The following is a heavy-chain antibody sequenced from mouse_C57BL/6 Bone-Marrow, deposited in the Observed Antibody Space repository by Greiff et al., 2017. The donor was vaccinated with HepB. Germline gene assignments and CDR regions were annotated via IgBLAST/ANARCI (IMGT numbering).Heavy chain of an antibody. CDR1: GYTFTSYG. CDR2: IYPRSGNT. J-gene: IGHJ4*01. D-gene: IGHD1-1*01. V-gene: IGHV1-81*01. CDR3: ARGGYGEGYYAMDY. Sequence: VQLQQSGAELARPGASVKLSCKASGYTFTSYGISWVKQRTGQGLEWIGEIYPRSGNTYYNEKFKGKATLTADKSSSTAYMELRSLTSEDSAVYFCARGGYGEGYYAMDYWGQGTSVTVSS.